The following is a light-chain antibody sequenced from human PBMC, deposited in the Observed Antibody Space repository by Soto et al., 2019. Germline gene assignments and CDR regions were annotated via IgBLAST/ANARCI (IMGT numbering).Light chain of an antibody. CDR2: KAS. V-gene: IGKV1-12*01. J-gene: IGKJ4*01. CDR3: QQTSSFPLT. CDR1: QGISSW. Sequence: IQMTQSPLSVSASVGDRVTITCRASQGISSWLSWYQQKPGKSPTLLIYKASNLQSGVPSRFSGSGSGTDFSLTISSLQPEDFATYYCQQTSSFPLTFGGGTKVDLK.